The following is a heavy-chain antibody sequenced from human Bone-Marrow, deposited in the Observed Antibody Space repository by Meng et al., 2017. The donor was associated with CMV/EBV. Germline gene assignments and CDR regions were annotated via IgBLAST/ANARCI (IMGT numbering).Heavy chain of an antibody. V-gene: IGHV3-30*02. CDR3: AKDRGAYYYDSSGYYYYYGMDV. D-gene: IGHD3-22*01. CDR2: IRYDGSNK. CDR1: GFTFSSYS. J-gene: IGHJ6*02. Sequence: GESLKISCAASGFTFSSYSMNWVRQAPGKGLEWVAFIRYDGSNKYYADSVKGRFTISRDNSKNTLYLQMNSLRAEDTAVYYCAKDRGAYYYDSSGYYYYYGMDVWGQGTTVTVSS.